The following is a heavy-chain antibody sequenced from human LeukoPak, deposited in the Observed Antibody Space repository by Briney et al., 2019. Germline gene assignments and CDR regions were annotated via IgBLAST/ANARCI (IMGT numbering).Heavy chain of an antibody. CDR1: GGSISSSSYY. D-gene: IGHD1-1*01. V-gene: IGHV4-39*07. CDR3: ARGHLSGTDY. Sequence: SETLSLTCTVSGGSISSSSYYWGWIRQPPGKGLEWIGEINHSGSTNYNPSLKSRVTISVDTSKNQFSLKLSSVTAADTAVYYCARGHLSGTDYWGQGTLVTVSS. CDR2: INHSGST. J-gene: IGHJ4*02.